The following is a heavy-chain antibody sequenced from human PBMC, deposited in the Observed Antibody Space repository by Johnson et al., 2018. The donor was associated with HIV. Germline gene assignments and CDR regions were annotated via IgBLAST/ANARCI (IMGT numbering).Heavy chain of an antibody. CDR1: GFTFSSYA. CDR2: IWFDGSSK. D-gene: IGHD3-10*01. J-gene: IGHJ3*02. CDR3: AKEGITMEVDI. V-gene: IGHV3-33*06. Sequence: QVQLVESGGGVVQPGRSLRLSCAASGFTFSSYAMHWVRQAPGKGLEWVAVIWFDGSSKYYADSVKGRFTISRDNSKNTLFLQMNSLRAEDSAVYYCAKEGITMEVDIWGQGTMVTVSS.